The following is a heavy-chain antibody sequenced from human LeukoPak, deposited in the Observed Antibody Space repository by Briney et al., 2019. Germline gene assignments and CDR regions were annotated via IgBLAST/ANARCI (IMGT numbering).Heavy chain of an antibody. D-gene: IGHD3-10*01. CDR3: ARGVRWGSGSYYLVANYYYYMDV. CDR2: MYYSGRT. CDR1: GGSISSSSYY. Sequence: KPSETLSLTCTVSGGSISSSSYYWGWIRQPPGKGLEWIGSMYYSGRTYYNPSLKSRVTISIDTSKNQFSLKLSSVTAADTAVYYCARGVRWGSGSYYLVANYYYYMDVWGKGTTVTVSS. J-gene: IGHJ6*03. V-gene: IGHV4-39*07.